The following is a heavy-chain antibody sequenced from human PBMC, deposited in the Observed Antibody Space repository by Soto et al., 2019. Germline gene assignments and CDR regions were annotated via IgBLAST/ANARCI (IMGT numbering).Heavy chain of an antibody. CDR2: MNPNSGNT. D-gene: IGHD2-2*01. CDR3: ARNPDIVAVPAAFHGMDV. CDR1: GYTFTSYD. J-gene: IGHJ6*02. Sequence: ASVKVSCKASGYTFTSYDINWVRQATGQGLEWMGWMNPNSGNTGYAQKFQGRVTMTRNTSISTAYMELSSLRSEDTAVYYCARNPDIVAVPAAFHGMDVWGQGTTVTVSS. V-gene: IGHV1-8*01.